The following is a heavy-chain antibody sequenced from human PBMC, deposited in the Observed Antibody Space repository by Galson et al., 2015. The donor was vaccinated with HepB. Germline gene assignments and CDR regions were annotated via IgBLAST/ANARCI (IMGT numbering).Heavy chain of an antibody. Sequence: SVKVSCKASGYTFTSYGISWVRQAPGQGLEWLGWISAYNGNTNYAQKLQGRVTMTTDTSTSTAYMELRSLRSDDTAVYYCARVEVSSSGWYLGHQSYYYYGMDVWGQGTTVTVSS. CDR2: ISAYNGNT. J-gene: IGHJ6*02. CDR1: GYTFTSYG. CDR3: ARVEVSSSGWYLGHQSYYYYGMDV. V-gene: IGHV1-18*01. D-gene: IGHD6-19*01.